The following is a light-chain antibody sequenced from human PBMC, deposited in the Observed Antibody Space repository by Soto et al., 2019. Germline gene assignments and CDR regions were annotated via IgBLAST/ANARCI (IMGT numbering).Light chain of an antibody. CDR2: KAS. CDR1: QSIDNW. J-gene: IGKJ1*01. CDR3: QHLKT. V-gene: IGKV1-5*03. Sequence: DIQMTQSPSTLSASVGDRVTITCRASQSIDNWLAWYQQKPGKAPKILIYKASNLETGVPSRFSGSGSGAEFTLTIGSLQPDDFATYYCQHLKTFGQGTKVDIK.